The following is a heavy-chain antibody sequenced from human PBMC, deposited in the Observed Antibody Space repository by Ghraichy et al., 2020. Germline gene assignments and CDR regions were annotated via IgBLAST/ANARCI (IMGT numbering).Heavy chain of an antibody. V-gene: IGHV3-11*06. CDR3: ARESPSKDYYYGMDV. D-gene: IGHD2-2*01. CDR1: GFTFSDYY. Sequence: GESLNISCAASGFTFSDYYMSWIRQAPGKGLEWVSYISSSSSYTNYADSVKGRFTISRDNAKNSLYLQMNSLRAEDTAVYYCARESPSKDYYYGMDVWGQGTTVTVSS. J-gene: IGHJ6*02. CDR2: ISSSSSYT.